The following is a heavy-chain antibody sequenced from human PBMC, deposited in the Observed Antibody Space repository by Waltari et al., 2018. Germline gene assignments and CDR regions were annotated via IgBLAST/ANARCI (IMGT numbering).Heavy chain of an antibody. CDR2: IKEDGSEK. V-gene: IGHV3-7*01. CDR3: ARAYD. D-gene: IGHD2-8*01. Sequence: EVQLVESGGGLVQPGGSLRLSCAASRFSLSTTGMSWVRQAPGKGPEWVASIKEDGSEKYYVDSVKGRFTISRDNAKNSLYLKMNSLRAEDTAVYYCARAYDWGQGTLVTVSS. J-gene: IGHJ4*02. CDR1: RFSLSTTG.